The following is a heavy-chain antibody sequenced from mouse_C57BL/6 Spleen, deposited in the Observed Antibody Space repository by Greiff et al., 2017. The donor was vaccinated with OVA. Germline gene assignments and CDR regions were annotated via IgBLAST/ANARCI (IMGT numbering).Heavy chain of an antibody. V-gene: IGHV1-15*01. D-gene: IGHD1-1*01. CDR3: TRNYYGSSLLFDY. CDR1: GYTFTDYE. Sequence: VKLVESGAELVRPGASVTLSCKASGYTFTDYEMHWVKQTPVHGLEWIGAIDPETGGTAYNQKFKGKAILTADKSSSTAYMELRSLTSEDSAVYYCTRNYYGSSLLFDYWGQGTTLTVSS. J-gene: IGHJ2*01. CDR2: IDPETGGT.